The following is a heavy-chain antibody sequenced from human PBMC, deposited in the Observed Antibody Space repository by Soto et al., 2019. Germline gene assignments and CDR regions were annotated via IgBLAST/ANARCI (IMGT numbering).Heavy chain of an antibody. Sequence: SSETLSLTCSVSGASINNFAYYWGWIRQPPGKGLEWIGAVYYNENTYYNPSLKSRVAISVDTAKNQFSLNLRSVTAADTAIYFCARRERYYGSPGWFDPWGQGTLVTVSS. CDR1: GASINNFAYY. CDR2: VYYNENT. V-gene: IGHV4-39*01. J-gene: IGHJ5*01. D-gene: IGHD3-10*01. CDR3: ARRERYYGSPGWFDP.